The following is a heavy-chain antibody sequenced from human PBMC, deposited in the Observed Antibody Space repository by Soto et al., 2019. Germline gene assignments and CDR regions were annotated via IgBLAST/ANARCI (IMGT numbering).Heavy chain of an antibody. V-gene: IGHV1-18*01. CDR1: GYTFTSYG. D-gene: IGHD6-6*01. CDR2: ISAYNGNT. CDR3: AKHEYSNSFYWYFDL. Sequence: QVQLVQSGAEVKKPGASVKVSCKASGYTFTSYGISWVRQAPGQGPEWMGWISAYNGNTNYAQKLQGRVTMTTDTSTSTAYMELRSLRSDDTAVYYCAKHEYSNSFYWYFDLWGRGTLVTVSS. J-gene: IGHJ2*01.